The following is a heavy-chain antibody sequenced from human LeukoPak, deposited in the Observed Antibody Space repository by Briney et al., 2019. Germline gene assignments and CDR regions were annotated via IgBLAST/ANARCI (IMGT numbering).Heavy chain of an antibody. CDR2: IIPIFGTA. J-gene: IGHJ5*02. V-gene: IGHV1-69*13. CDR1: GGTFSSYA. Sequence: GASVKVSCKASGGTFSSYAISWVRQAPGQGLEWMGGIIPIFGTANYAQKFQGRVTITADESTSTAYMELSSLRSEDTAVYYCASSIVVVPAAIGSWFDPWGQGTLVTVSS. D-gene: IGHD2-2*02. CDR3: ASSIVVVPAAIGSWFDP.